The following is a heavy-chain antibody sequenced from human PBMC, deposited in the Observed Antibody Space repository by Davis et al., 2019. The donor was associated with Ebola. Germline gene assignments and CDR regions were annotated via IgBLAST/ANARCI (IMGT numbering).Heavy chain of an antibody. V-gene: IGHV1-46*01. J-gene: IGHJ6*02. Sequence: AASVKVSCKASGYTFTNYYMHWVRQAPGQGLEWMGMINPNDGRTIYAQKFQGRVTMTRNTSIHTAYMELSSLRSEDTAVYFCARGGRMDVWGQGTTVTVSS. D-gene: IGHD3-16*01. CDR3: ARGGRMDV. CDR1: GYTFTNYY. CDR2: INPNDGRT.